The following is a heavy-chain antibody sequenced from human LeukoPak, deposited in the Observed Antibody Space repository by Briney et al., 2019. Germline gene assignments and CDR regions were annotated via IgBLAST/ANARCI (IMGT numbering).Heavy chain of an antibody. V-gene: IGHV3-30*18. CDR2: TSYDGSNK. CDR3: AKDRVGAIDDAFDI. J-gene: IGHJ3*02. D-gene: IGHD1-26*01. CDR1: GFTFSNYD. Sequence: PGGSLRLSCAASGFTFSNYDMHWVRQAPGKGLEWVAVTSYDGSNKYYADSVEGRFTISRDNSKNTLYLQMNSLRAEDTAVYYCAKDRVGAIDDAFDIWGQGTVVTVSS.